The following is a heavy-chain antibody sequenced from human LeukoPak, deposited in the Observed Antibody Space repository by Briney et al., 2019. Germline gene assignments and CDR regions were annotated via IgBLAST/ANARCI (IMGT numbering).Heavy chain of an antibody. V-gene: IGHV4-4*07. Sequence: PSETLSLTCTVSGGSISSYYWSWIRQPAGKGLEWIGRVYTTGSTNYNPSLKSRITMSVDTSKNQFSLKLSSVTAADTAVYYCARDPPYYDSSGRDDAFDIWGQGTMVTVSS. D-gene: IGHD3-22*01. CDR1: GGSISSYY. CDR3: ARDPPYYDSSGRDDAFDI. CDR2: VYTTGST. J-gene: IGHJ3*02.